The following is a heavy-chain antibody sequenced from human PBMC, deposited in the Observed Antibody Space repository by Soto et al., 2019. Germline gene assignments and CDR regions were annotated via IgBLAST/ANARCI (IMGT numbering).Heavy chain of an antibody. J-gene: IGHJ6*02. CDR1: GGIFTNNA. Sequence: QVQVVQYGAEVKKPGSSVKVSCKVSGGIFTNNAISWVRQAPGQGLEWLGGVIPLFDTAYYAQIFRGRLRISADGYTTTAYMELSGLTSADTSVYFCATGGHNDGYNFYHGMDVWGQGTTVTGS. CDR3: ATGGHNDGYNFYHGMDV. V-gene: IGHV1-69*01. D-gene: IGHD5-18*01. CDR2: VIPLFDTA.